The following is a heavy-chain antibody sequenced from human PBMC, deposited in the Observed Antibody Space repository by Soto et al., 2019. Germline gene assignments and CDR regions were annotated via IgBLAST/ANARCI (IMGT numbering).Heavy chain of an antibody. Sequence: PGGSLGLSCAASGFTFSSYEMNWVRQAPGKGLEWVSYVSSSGSTIYYADSVKGRFTISRDNAKNSLYLQMNSLRAEDTAVYYCAQPATIFGAQGAFDIWGQGTMVTVSS. CDR1: GFTFSSYE. V-gene: IGHV3-48*03. CDR3: AQPATIFGAQGAFDI. D-gene: IGHD3-3*01. CDR2: VSSSGSTI. J-gene: IGHJ3*02.